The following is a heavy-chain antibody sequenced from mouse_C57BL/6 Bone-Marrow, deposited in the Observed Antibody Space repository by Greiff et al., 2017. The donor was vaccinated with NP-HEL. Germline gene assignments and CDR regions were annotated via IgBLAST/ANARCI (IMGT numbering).Heavy chain of an antibody. V-gene: IGHV14-2*01. CDR1: GFNIKDYY. J-gene: IGHJ3*01. Sequence: EVQGVESGAELVKPGASVKLSCTASGFNIKDYYMHWVKQRTEQGLEWIGRIDPEDGETKYAPKFQGKATITADTSSNTAYLQLSSLTSEDTAVYYCARPITTVNPSFAYWGQGTLVTVSA. CDR2: IDPEDGET. D-gene: IGHD1-1*01. CDR3: ARPITTVNPSFAY.